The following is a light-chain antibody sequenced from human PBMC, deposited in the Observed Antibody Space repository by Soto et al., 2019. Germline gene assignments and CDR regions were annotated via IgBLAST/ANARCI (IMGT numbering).Light chain of an antibody. CDR2: LEGSGSY. CDR1: SGHSSYI. V-gene: IGLV4-60*02. J-gene: IGLJ2*01. Sequence: QPVLTQSSSASASLGSSVKLTCTLSSGHSSYIIAWHQQQPGKAPRYLMKLEGSGSYNKGSGVPDRFSGSSSGADRYLTISNLQFEDEADYYCETWDSKSVFGGGTKLTVL. CDR3: ETWDSKSV.